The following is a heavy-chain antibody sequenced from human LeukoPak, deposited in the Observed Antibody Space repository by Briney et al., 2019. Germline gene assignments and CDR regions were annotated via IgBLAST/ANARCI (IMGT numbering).Heavy chain of an antibody. CDR2: ISYDGSNK. Sequence: PGGSLRLSCTASGFTFSNHALHWVRQAPGKGLEWVAVISYDGSNKYYADSVKGRFTISRDNSKNTLYLQMNSLRAEDTAVYYCAPKNLASFDYWGQGTLVTVSS. V-gene: IGHV3-30-3*01. CDR1: GFTFSNHA. D-gene: IGHD3-3*02. CDR3: APKNLASFDY. J-gene: IGHJ4*02.